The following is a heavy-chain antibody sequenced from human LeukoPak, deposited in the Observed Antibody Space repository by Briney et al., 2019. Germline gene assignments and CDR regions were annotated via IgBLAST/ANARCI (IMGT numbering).Heavy chain of an antibody. CDR2: IKKDGSEQ. CDR3: ARDSDSDLNWFDP. D-gene: IGHD2-21*02. CDR1: GFSFSDHW. Sequence: GGSLRLSCVASGFSFSDHWMNWFRQAPGKGLEWVATIKKDGSEQYYVDSMKGRLTISRDNAKNSVYLQIHNLRAEDTAVYYCARDSDSDLNWFDPWGQGTLVTVSS. V-gene: IGHV3-7*01. J-gene: IGHJ5*02.